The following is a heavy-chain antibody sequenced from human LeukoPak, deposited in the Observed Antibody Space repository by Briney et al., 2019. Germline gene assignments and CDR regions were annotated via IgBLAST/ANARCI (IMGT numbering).Heavy chain of an antibody. V-gene: IGHV4-39*01. CDR2: IYHSGST. Sequence: PSETLSLTCTVSGGSISSSSYYWGWIRQPPGKGLEWIGSIYHSGSTYYNPSLKSRVTISVDTSKNQFSLKLSSVTAADTAVYYCARLLWFGELSGGHNWFDPWGQGTLVTVSS. D-gene: IGHD3-10*01. CDR1: GGSISSSSYY. J-gene: IGHJ5*02. CDR3: ARLLWFGELSGGHNWFDP.